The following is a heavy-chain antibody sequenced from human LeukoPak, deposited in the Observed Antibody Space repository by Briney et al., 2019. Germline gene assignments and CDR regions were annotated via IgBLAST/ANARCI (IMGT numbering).Heavy chain of an antibody. CDR3: AGDSSAWYGYFDS. Sequence: PSETLSLTCTVSGGAISSYYWSWIRQPAGKGLEWIGLIYTSGTTNYSPSLKSRVTMSVDTSKNQVSLNVTSVTAADTAVYYCAGDSSAWYGYFDSWGQGTLVTVSS. V-gene: IGHV4-4*07. J-gene: IGHJ4*02. D-gene: IGHD6-13*01. CDR2: IYTSGTT. CDR1: GGAISSYY.